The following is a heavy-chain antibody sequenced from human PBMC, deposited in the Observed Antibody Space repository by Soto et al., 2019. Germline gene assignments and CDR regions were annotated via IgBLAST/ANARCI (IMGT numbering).Heavy chain of an antibody. CDR2: ISYDGSNK. J-gene: IGHJ6*02. CDR1: GFTFSSYG. CDR3: AKDQGYSSSSNYYYYGMDV. Sequence: PGGSLRLSCAASGFTFSSYGMHWVRQAPGKGLEWVAVISYDGSNKYYADSVKGRFTISRDNSKNTLYLQRNSLRAEDTAVYYCAKDQGYSSSSNYYYYGMDVWGQGTTVTVSS. D-gene: IGHD6-13*01. V-gene: IGHV3-30*18.